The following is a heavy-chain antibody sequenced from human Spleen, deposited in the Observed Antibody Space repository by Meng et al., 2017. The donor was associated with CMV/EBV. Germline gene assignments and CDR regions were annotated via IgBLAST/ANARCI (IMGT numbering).Heavy chain of an antibody. J-gene: IGHJ6*02. D-gene: IGHD3-10*01. Sequence: ASVKVSCKVSGYTLTELSRHWVRQAPGKGLEWMGGFDPEDGETIYAQKFQGRVTMTEDTSTDTAYMDLSSLRSDDTAVYYCARVDGMVRGVIYYYYGMDVWGQGTTVTVSS. CDR3: ARVDGMVRGVIYYYYGMDV. CDR2: FDPEDGET. V-gene: IGHV1-24*01. CDR1: GYTLTELS.